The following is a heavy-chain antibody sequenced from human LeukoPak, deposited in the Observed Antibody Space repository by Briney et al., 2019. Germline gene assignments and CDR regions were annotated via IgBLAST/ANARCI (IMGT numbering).Heavy chain of an antibody. CDR2: INPNSGGT. J-gene: IGHJ4*02. CDR1: GYTFTGYY. Sequence: GASGKVSCKASGYTFTGYYMHWVRQAPGQGLEWMGWINPNSGGTNYAQKFQGRVTMTRDTSISTAYMELSRLRSDDTAVYYCARDASSSWYGGLDYWGQGTLVTVSS. V-gene: IGHV1-2*02. CDR3: ARDASSSWYGGLDY. D-gene: IGHD6-13*01.